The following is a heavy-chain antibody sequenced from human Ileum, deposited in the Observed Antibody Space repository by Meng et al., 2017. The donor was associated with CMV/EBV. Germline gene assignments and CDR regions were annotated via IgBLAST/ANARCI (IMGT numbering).Heavy chain of an antibody. Sequence: QVHLVQSGAEVKNIGASVKVSCKASGYTFSSYRFSWVRQAPGQGLEWMGWISAYNGDIKYAQKFRDRVTMTTDTSTSTAYMDLRGLRSDDTAVYYCARDHASSSQLLDYWGQGTLVTVSS. D-gene: IGHD6-6*01. J-gene: IGHJ4*02. CDR1: GYTFSSYR. CDR3: ARDHASSSQLLDY. CDR2: ISAYNGDI. V-gene: IGHV1-18*04.